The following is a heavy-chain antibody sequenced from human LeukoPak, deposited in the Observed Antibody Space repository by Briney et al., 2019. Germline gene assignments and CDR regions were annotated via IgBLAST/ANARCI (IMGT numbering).Heavy chain of an antibody. V-gene: IGHV4-39*01. D-gene: IGHD6-19*01. CDR1: GGSISSSSYY. J-gene: IGHJ4*02. CDR2: IYYSGST. CDR3: ASMYSSGWYEGFF. Sequence: PSETLSLTCTVSGGSISSSSYYWGWVRQPPGKGLEWIGSIYYSGSTYYNPSLKSRVTMSVDTSKNQFSLKLSSVTAADTAVYYCASMYSSGWYEGFFWGQGTLVTVSS.